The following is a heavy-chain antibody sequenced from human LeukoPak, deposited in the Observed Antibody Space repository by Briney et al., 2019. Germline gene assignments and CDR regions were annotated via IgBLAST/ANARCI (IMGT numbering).Heavy chain of an antibody. J-gene: IGHJ4*02. Sequence: PSETLSLTCTVSGGSISSSSYYWGWIRQPPGKGLEWIGSIYYSGSTYYNPSLKSRVTISVDTSKNQFSLKLSSVTAADTAVYYCAKMTTVESVDYWGQGTLVTVSS. CDR1: GGSISSSSYY. D-gene: IGHD4-23*01. V-gene: IGHV4-39*01. CDR2: IYYSGST. CDR3: AKMTTVESVDY.